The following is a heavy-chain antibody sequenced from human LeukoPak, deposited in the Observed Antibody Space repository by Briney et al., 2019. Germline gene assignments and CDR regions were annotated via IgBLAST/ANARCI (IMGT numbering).Heavy chain of an antibody. CDR1: GGSFSGYY. D-gene: IGHD3-22*01. V-gene: IGHV4-34*01. J-gene: IGHJ6*03. CDR2: INHSGST. Sequence: SETLSLTCAVYGGSFSGYYWSWIRQPPGKGLEWIGEINHSGSTNYNPSLKSRVTISVDTSKNQFSLKLSSVTAADTAVYYCARARLDDSSGYYYYYYYYMDVWGKGTTVTVSS. CDR3: ARARLDDSSGYYYYYYYYMDV.